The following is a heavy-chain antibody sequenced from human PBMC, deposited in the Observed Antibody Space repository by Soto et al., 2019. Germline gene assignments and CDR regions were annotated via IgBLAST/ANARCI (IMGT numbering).Heavy chain of an antibody. CDR2: IIPIFGTA. Sequence: GASVKVSCKASGGTFSSYAISWVRQAPGQGLEWMGGIIPIFGTANYAQKFQGRVTITADESTSTAYMELSSLRSEDTAVYYCARDEDYYGSGRGDAFDTWGQGTMVTVSS. D-gene: IGHD3-10*01. CDR3: ARDEDYYGSGRGDAFDT. CDR1: GGTFSSYA. V-gene: IGHV1-69*13. J-gene: IGHJ3*02.